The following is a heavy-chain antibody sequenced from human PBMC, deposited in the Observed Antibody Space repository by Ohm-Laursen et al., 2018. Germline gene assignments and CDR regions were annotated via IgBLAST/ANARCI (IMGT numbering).Heavy chain of an antibody. CDR3: ARRIAVAGALDY. Sequence: GSLRLSCAASGFTVSNYWMSWVRQPPGEGLEWVANINKDESEKYYVDSVKGRFTISKDNAKNMLYLQMGSLRVEDTAVYYCARRIAVAGALDYWGQGTLVTVSS. D-gene: IGHD6-19*01. CDR2: INKDESEK. J-gene: IGHJ4*02. CDR1: GFTVSNYW. V-gene: IGHV3-7*01.